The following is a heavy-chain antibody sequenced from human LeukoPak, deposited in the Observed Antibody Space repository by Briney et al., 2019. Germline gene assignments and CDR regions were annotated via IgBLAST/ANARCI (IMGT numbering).Heavy chain of an antibody. V-gene: IGHV4-59*08. CDR3: ARGSGLFSTFDY. CDR2: IYYSGST. J-gene: IGHJ4*02. D-gene: IGHD3-10*01. CDR1: GGSISSYY. Sequence: SETLSLTCTVSGGSISSYYWSWIRQPPGKGLEWIGYIYYSGSTNYNPSLKSRVTISVDTSKNQFSLKLSSVTAAGTAVYYCARGSGLFSTFDYWGQGTLVTVSS.